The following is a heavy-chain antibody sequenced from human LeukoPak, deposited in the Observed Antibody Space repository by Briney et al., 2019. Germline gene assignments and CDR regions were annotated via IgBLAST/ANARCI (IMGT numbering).Heavy chain of an antibody. J-gene: IGHJ6*02. CDR2: ISGSGGST. CDR1: GFTFSSYA. D-gene: IGHD6-19*01. Sequence: GGSLRLSCAASGFTFSSYAMSWVRQAPGKGLEWVSAISGSGGSTYYADSVKGRFTISRDNSKNTLYLQMNSLRAEDTAVYYCASHSGGGCPRYYYGMDVWGQGTTVTVSS. CDR3: ASHSGGGCPRYYYGMDV. V-gene: IGHV3-23*01.